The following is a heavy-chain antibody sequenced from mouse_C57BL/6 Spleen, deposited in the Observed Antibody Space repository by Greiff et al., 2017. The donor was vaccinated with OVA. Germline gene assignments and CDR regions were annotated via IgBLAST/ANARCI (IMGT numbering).Heavy chain of an antibody. V-gene: IGHV1-18*01. CDR2: INPNNGGT. Sequence: EVQLQESGPELVKPGASVKIPCKASGYTFTDYNMDWVKQSHGKSLEWIGDINPNNGGTIYNQKFKGKATLTVDKSSSTAYMELRSLTSEDTAVYYCARYYYGSYWYFDVWGTGTTVTVSS. CDR3: ARYYYGSYWYFDV. J-gene: IGHJ1*03. CDR1: GYTFTDYN. D-gene: IGHD1-1*01.